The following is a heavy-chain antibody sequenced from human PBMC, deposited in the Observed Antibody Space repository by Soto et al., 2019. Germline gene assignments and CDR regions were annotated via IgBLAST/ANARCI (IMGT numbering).Heavy chain of an antibody. CDR1: GGSFSGYY. CDR3: ARAPIE. D-gene: IGHD1-26*01. V-gene: IGHV4-34*01. CDR2: INHSGST. Sequence: SETLSLTCAVYGGSFSGYYWSWIRQPPGKGLEWIGEINHSGSTNYNPSLKSRVTISVDTSKNQFSLKLSSVTAADTAVYYCARAPIEWGQGPLVTVSS. J-gene: IGHJ4*01.